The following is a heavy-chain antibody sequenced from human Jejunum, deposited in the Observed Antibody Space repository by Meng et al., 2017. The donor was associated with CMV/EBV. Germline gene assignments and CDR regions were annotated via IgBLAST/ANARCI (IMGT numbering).Heavy chain of an antibody. CDR3: ARDLPGVGVDY. CDR1: GGSIRTYS. V-gene: IGHV4-4*07. D-gene: IGHD2-2*01. CDR2: ISSSGST. J-gene: IGHJ4*02. Sequence: QVQQQESGPGLVTPSETLSLTCSVSGGSIRTYSWTWIRQPAGKGLEWIGRISSSGSTNYNPSLNSRVTMSVDTSKNHFSLRLSSVTAADTAVYYCARDLPGVGVDYWGQGTLVTVSS.